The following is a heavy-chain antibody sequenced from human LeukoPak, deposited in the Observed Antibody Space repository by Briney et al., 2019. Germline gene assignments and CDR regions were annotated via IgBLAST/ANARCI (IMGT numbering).Heavy chain of an antibody. CDR2: IGAGGTFT. V-gene: IGHV3-23*01. Sequence: PGGSLRLSCTASGFTFSSYAMNWVRQAPGKGLEWVSGIGAGGTFTYYADSVKGRFTISRDNSKNTLYLQMNSLRAEDTAVYYCAKPLSAASGTDFDYWGQGTLVTVSS. CDR1: GFTFSSYA. D-gene: IGHD6-13*01. J-gene: IGHJ4*02. CDR3: AKPLSAASGTDFDY.